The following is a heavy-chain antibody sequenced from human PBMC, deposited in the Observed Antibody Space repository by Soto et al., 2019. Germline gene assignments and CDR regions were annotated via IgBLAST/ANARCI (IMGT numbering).Heavy chain of an antibody. V-gene: IGHV4-34*01. Sequence: SETLSLTCAVYGGSFSGYYWSWIRQPPGKGLEWIGEINHSGSTNYNPSLKSRVTISVDTSKNQFSLKLSSVTAAGTAVYYCARPPYSSGWYRIWYFDYWGQGTLVTVSS. CDR3: ARPPYSSGWYRIWYFDY. CDR1: GGSFSGYY. CDR2: INHSGST. J-gene: IGHJ4*02. D-gene: IGHD6-19*01.